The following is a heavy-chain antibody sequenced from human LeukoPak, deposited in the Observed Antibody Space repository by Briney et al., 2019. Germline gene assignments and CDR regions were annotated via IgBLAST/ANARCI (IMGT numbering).Heavy chain of an antibody. CDR1: GFTFTSYG. CDR2: ISAYNGNT. D-gene: IGHD6-19*01. Sequence: ASVKVSCKASGFTFTSYGISWVRQAPGQGLEWMGWISAYNGNTNYAQKLQGRVTMTTDTSTSTAYMELRSLRSDDTAVYYCARDHLVAGDFDYWGQGTLVTVSS. J-gene: IGHJ4*02. V-gene: IGHV1-18*04. CDR3: ARDHLVAGDFDY.